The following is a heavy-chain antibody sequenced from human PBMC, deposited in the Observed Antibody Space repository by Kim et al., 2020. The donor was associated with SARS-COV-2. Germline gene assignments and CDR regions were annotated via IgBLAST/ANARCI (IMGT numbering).Heavy chain of an antibody. V-gene: IGHV4-31*02. CDR3: ARGVRDYYDSGAREVATFDI. D-gene: IGHD3-22*01. J-gene: IGHJ3*02. Sequence: RVTISVDTSKNQFSLKLSSVTAADTAVYYCARGVRDYYDSGAREVATFDIWGQGTMVTVSS.